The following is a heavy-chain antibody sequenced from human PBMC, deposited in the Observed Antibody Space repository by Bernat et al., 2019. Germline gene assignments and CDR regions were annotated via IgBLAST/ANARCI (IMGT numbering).Heavy chain of an antibody. Sequence: QVQLVQSGAEVKKPGASVKVSCKASGYTVTSYGISWVRQAPGQGLEWMGWISAYNGNTNYAQKLQGRVTMTTDTSTSTAYMELRSLRSDDTAVYYCAREYYYDSSGYYDRDAGGDAFDIWGQGTTVTVSS. CDR1: GYTVTSYG. V-gene: IGHV1-18*01. CDR3: AREYYYDSSGYYDRDAGGDAFDI. J-gene: IGHJ3*02. D-gene: IGHD3-22*01. CDR2: ISAYNGNT.